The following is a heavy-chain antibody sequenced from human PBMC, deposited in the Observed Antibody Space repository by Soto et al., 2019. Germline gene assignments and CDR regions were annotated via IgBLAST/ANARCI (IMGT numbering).Heavy chain of an antibody. CDR2: IYSGGST. Sequence: GGSLRLSCAASGFTVSSNYMSWVRQAPGKGLEWVSVIYSGGSTYYADSVKGRFTISRHNSKNTLYLQMNSLRAEDTAVYYCARGPLGVLMGYYYYYMDVWGKGTTVTVSS. J-gene: IGHJ6*03. CDR1: GFTVSSNY. V-gene: IGHV3-53*04. CDR3: ARGPLGVLMGYYYYYMDV. D-gene: IGHD2-8*01.